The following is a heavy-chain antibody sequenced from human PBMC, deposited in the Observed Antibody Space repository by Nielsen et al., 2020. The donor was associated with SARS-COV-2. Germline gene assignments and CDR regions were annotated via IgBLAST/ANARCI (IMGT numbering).Heavy chain of an antibody. CDR2: ISGSGGST. CDR1: GFTFSSYA. J-gene: IGHJ6*02. D-gene: IGHD6-19*01. CDR3: AKDWFAVAGMNV. Sequence: GESLKISCAASGFTFSSYAMSWVRQAPGKGLEWVSAISGSGGSTYYADSVKGRFTISRDNSKNTLCLQMNSLRAEDTAVYYCAKDWFAVAGMNVWGQGTTVTVSS. V-gene: IGHV3-23*01.